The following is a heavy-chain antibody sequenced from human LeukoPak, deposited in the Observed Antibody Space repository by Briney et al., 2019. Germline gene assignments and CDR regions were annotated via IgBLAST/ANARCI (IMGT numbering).Heavy chain of an antibody. V-gene: IGHV1-24*01. Sequence: ASLKLSSTVSGYALTELSMHWVRQAPGEGLEWRGGFDPEVGETIYAQKFQGRVTMTEDRSTDTAYLARSSLRSEDTAVYYWATLYCSGGSCHDGNAFDIWGQGTMVAVSS. CDR1: GYALTELS. CDR2: FDPEVGET. CDR3: ATLYCSGGSCHDGNAFDI. D-gene: IGHD2-15*01. J-gene: IGHJ3*02.